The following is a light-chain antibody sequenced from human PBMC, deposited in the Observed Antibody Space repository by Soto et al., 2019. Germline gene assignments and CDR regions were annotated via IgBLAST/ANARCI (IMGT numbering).Light chain of an antibody. Sequence: EIVLTQTPATLSLSPGERATLSCGASQSVSSGYIAWYQQKPGLAPRLLIFDASRRATGIPDRFSGSGSGTDFTLTNSRLEPEDFAVYDCQRYGTSPQTFGQGTKVDIK. CDR1: QSVSSGY. CDR2: DAS. V-gene: IGKV3D-20*01. J-gene: IGKJ1*01. CDR3: QRYGTSPQT.